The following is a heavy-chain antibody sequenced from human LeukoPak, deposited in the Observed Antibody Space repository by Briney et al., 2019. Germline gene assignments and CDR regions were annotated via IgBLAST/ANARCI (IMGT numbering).Heavy chain of an antibody. CDR2: ISGSGGST. J-gene: IGHJ4*02. D-gene: IGHD4-17*01. V-gene: IGHV3-23*01. CDR3: ARVVDHDYGDYHLDY. CDR1: GFTFSSYA. Sequence: PGGSLRLSCAASGFTFSSYAMSWVRQAPGKGLEWVSAISGSGGSTDYADSVKGRLTISRDNSKNTLYLQMNSLRAEDTAVYYCARVVDHDYGDYHLDYWGQGTLVTVSS.